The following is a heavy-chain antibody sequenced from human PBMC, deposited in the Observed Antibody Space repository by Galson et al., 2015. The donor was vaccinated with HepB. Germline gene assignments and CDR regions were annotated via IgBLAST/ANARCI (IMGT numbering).Heavy chain of an antibody. V-gene: IGHV3-9*01. CDR3: AKGHDFWSGYVGGAFGI. Sequence: SLRLSCAASGFTFDDYAMHWVRQAPGKGLEWVSGISWNSGSIGYADSVKGRFTISRDNAKNSLYLQMNSLRAEDTALYYCAKGHDFWSGYVGGAFGIWGRGTMVTVSS. CDR1: GFTFDDYA. J-gene: IGHJ3*02. D-gene: IGHD3-3*01. CDR2: ISWNSGSI.